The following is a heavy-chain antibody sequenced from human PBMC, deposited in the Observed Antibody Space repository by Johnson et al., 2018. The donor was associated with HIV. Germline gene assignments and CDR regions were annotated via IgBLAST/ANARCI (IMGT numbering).Heavy chain of an antibody. CDR2: IWYYGSNK. D-gene: IGHD1-26*01. CDR1: GFTFSSYG. CDR3: AHSVGATDDAFDI. J-gene: IGHJ3*02. V-gene: IGHV3-33*01. Sequence: QMLLVESGGGVVQPVRSLRLSCAASGFTFSSYGMHWVRQAPGKGLEWVAVIWYYGSNKYYADSVKGRFTISRDNSKNTLYLQMNSLRAEDTAVYYCAHSVGATDDAFDIWGQGTMVTVSS.